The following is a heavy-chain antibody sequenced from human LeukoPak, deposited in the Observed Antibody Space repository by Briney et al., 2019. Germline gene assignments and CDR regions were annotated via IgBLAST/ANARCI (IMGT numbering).Heavy chain of an antibody. Sequence: PSETLSLTCTVSGGSISSSSYYWGWIRQPPEKGLEWIGSIYYSGSTYYNPSLESRVTISVDTSKNQFSLKLSSVTAADTAVYYCVRKKDTAMVIDYWGQGTLVTVSS. CDR1: GGSISSSSYY. V-gene: IGHV4-39*01. CDR2: IYYSGST. D-gene: IGHD5-18*01. J-gene: IGHJ4*02. CDR3: VRKKDTAMVIDY.